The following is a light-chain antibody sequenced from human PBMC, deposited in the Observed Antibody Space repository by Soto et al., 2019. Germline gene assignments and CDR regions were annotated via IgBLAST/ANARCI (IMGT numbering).Light chain of an antibody. Sequence: QSALTQPASVSGSPGQSITISCTGTSSDVGGYNYVSWYQQHPGKAPKLMIYEVSNRPSGVSNRFSGSKSGNTASLTISGLQAEDEADYYLSSYTSRSTPYVFGTGTKLTVL. V-gene: IGLV2-14*01. J-gene: IGLJ1*01. CDR3: SSYTSRSTPYV. CDR2: EVS. CDR1: SSDVGGYNY.